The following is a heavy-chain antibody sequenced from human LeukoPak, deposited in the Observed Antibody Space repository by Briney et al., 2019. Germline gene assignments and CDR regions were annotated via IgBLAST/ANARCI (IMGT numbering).Heavy chain of an antibody. J-gene: IGHJ3*02. CDR1: GGSISSYY. Sequence: SETLSLTCTVPGGSISSYYWSWIRQPPGKGLEWIGYIYYSGSTNYNPSLKSRVTISVDTSKNQFSLKLSSVTAADTAVYYCARDFGLGYCSSTSCYAFDIWGQGTMVTVSS. CDR3: ARDFGLGYCSSTSCYAFDI. CDR2: IYYSGST. V-gene: IGHV4-59*01. D-gene: IGHD2-2*01.